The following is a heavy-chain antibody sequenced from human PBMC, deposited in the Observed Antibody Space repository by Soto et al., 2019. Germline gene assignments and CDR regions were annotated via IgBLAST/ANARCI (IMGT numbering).Heavy chain of an antibody. CDR1: GGSISSSSYY. Sequence: QLQLQESGPGLVKPSETLSLTCTVSGGSISSSSYYWGWIRQPPGKGLEWVGGIYYSGSTYYNPSLKSRGTISVDTSKNQVSPKLSSVTAADTAVYYCARRRGWYCYYTAIDYWGQGTLVTVSS. CDR2: IYYSGST. V-gene: IGHV4-39*01. J-gene: IGHJ4*02. CDR3: ARRRGWYCYYTAIDY. D-gene: IGHD3-3*01.